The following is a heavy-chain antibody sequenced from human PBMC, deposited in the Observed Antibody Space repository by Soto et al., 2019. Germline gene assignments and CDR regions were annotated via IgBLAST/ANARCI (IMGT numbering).Heavy chain of an antibody. D-gene: IGHD3-16*01. V-gene: IGHV3-7*01. CDR3: ARGKGWVDS. CDR1: ELTLSRYW. Sequence: EMRLVESGGDLVQPGGSLTISCAASELTLSRYWMTWVRQAPGKGLECVANVNPDGSETDFADFVKGRFTISRDNAKNSLYVQMNSLRVGDTAVDFCARGKGWVDSWGQGTLVTVSS. J-gene: IGHJ4*02. CDR2: VNPDGSET.